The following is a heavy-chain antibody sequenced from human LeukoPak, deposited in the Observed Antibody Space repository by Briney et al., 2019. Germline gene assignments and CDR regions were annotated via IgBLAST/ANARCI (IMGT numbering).Heavy chain of an antibody. CDR2: INHSGST. CDR3: ASPGYSSSWFDY. D-gene: IGHD6-13*01. CDR1: GGSFSGYY. V-gene: IGHV4-34*01. J-gene: IGHJ4*02. Sequence: PSETLSLTCAVYGGSFSGYYWSWIRQPPGKGLEWIGEINHSGSTNYNPSLKSRVTISADTSKNQFSLKLSSVTAADTAVYYCASPGYSSSWFDYWGQGTLVTVSS.